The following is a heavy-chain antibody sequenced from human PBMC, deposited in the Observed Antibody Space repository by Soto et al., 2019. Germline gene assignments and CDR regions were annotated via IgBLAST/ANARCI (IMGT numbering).Heavy chain of an antibody. CDR1: GYTFTSYD. V-gene: IGHV1-8*01. CDR2: MNPFSGNA. Sequence: QVQLVLSGAEVKKPGASVRVSCKASGYTFTSYDIYWVRQATGQGLEWMGWMNPFSGNAVYTQQFQDRVTMTRDTCINTAYMEMSGLRSEDSAVYYCTRGQGNHWCQGSLVNVSS. J-gene: IGHJ4*02. CDR3: TRGQGNH.